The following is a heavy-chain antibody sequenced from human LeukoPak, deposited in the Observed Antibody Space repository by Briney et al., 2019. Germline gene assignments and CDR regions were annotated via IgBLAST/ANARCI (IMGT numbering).Heavy chain of an antibody. J-gene: IGHJ5*02. V-gene: IGHV4-59*01. Sequence: SETLSLTCTVSGGSISSYYWSWIRQPPGKGLEWIGYIYYSGSTNYNPSLKSRVTISVDTSKNQFSLKLSSVTAADTAVYYCARDLYYYDSSGYYSWFDPWGQGTLVTVSS. CDR1: GGSISSYY. CDR2: IYYSGST. CDR3: ARDLYYYDSSGYYSWFDP. D-gene: IGHD3-22*01.